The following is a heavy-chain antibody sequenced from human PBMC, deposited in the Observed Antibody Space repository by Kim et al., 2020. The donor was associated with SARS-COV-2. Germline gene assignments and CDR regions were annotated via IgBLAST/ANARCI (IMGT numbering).Heavy chain of an antibody. V-gene: IGHV4-59*08. Sequence: SETLSLTCTVSGGSISSYYWSWIRQPPGKGLEWIGYIYYSGSTNYNPSLKSRVTISVDTSKNQFSLKLSSVTAADTAVYYCASRGYSGYDLPYPFYYWGQGTLVTVSS. CDR3: ASRGYSGYDLPYPFYY. CDR2: IYYSGST. D-gene: IGHD5-12*01. J-gene: IGHJ4*02. CDR1: GGSISSYY.